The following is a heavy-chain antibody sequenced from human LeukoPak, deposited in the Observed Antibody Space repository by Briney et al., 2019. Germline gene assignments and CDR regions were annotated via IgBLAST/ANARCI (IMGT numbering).Heavy chain of an antibody. J-gene: IGHJ3*01. Sequence: GGSLRLSCVASGFIIGSDWMSWVRQAPGKGLAWVANIRQDGSEKYYVDSVKGRLTISRDNAKNSLYLQMNNLTAADTAIYYCARAGYYGDDAFDLWGQGTRVTVSS. CDR3: ARAGYYGDDAFDL. CDR2: IRQDGSEK. CDR1: GFIIGSDW. D-gene: IGHD4-17*01. V-gene: IGHV3-7*01.